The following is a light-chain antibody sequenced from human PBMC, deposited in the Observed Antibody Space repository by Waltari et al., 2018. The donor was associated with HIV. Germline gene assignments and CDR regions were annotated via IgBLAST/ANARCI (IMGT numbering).Light chain of an antibody. CDR2: EDS. CDR1: ELPKKY. J-gene: IGLJ2*01. V-gene: IGLV3-10*01. CDR3: YSTDNSGHHRV. Sequence: SYELTQPPSVAASPAQTATVTCTGDELPKKYASWYQQKSGQAPVLVISEDSKRPSGFPERFSGSSSGTTATLTISGAQVEDEADYYCYSTDNSGHHRVFGTGTKLTVL.